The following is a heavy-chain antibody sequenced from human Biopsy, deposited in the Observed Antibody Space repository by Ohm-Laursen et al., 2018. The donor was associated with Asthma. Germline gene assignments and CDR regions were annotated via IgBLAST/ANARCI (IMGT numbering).Heavy chain of an antibody. CDR2: VSYDGGVV. CDR3: AKRRGYSDLTDFDH. V-gene: IGHV3-30*18. J-gene: IGHJ4*02. CDR1: GFVFRSHA. Sequence: SLRLSCTATGFVFRSHAMHWVRQAPGKGLEWVAVVSYDGGVVYYADSMKGRFTISRDNAKSTLYLQMNRLRTDDTAVYFCAKRRGYSDLTDFDHWGQGALVTVSS. D-gene: IGHD3-3*01.